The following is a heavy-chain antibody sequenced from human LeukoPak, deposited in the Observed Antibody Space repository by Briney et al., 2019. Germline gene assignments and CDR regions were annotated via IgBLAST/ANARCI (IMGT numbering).Heavy chain of an antibody. J-gene: IGHJ4*02. CDR1: GYSISSGYY. CDR3: ARAPHFFDTSGSRYYFDY. V-gene: IGHV4-38-2*02. D-gene: IGHD3-22*01. CDR2: IYYSGST. Sequence: SETLSLTCSVSGYSISSGYYWGRIRQPPGKGLEWIGSIYYSGSTYYNPSLKSRVTISVDTSKNQFSLKLSSVTAADTAVYFCARAPHFFDTSGSRYYFDYWGQGALVTVSS.